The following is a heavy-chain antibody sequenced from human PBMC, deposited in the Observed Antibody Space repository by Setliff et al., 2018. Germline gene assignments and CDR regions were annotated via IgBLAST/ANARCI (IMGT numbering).Heavy chain of an antibody. CDR3: AKAPAPYAASLLNWFDP. V-gene: IGHV3-15*01. CDR2: IKSKTDGGTT. Sequence: PGGSLRLSCAASGFTFSNAWMSWVRQAPGKGLEWVGRIKSKTDGGTTDYAAPVKGRFTISRDDSKNTLYLQMNSLRAEDTAVYYCAKAPAPYAASLLNWFDPWGQGTLVTVSS. CDR1: GFTFSNAW. D-gene: IGHD2-2*01. J-gene: IGHJ5*02.